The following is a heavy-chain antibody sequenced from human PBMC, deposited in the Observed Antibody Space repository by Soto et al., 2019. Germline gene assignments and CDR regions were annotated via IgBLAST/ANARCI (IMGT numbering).Heavy chain of an antibody. J-gene: IGHJ2*01. CDR2: ISYDGSNK. Sequence: QVQLVESGGGVVQPGRSLRLSCAASGFTFSSYGMHWVRQAPGKGLEWVAVISYDGSNKYYADSVKGRFTISRDNSKNTLYLQMNSLRAEDTAVYYCARVTVVPAAIPHELRNWYFDLWGRGTLVTVFS. D-gene: IGHD2-2*02. CDR1: GFTFSSYG. CDR3: ARVTVVPAAIPHELRNWYFDL. V-gene: IGHV3-30*03.